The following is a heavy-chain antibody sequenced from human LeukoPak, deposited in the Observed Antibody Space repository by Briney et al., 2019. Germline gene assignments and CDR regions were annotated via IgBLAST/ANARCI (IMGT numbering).Heavy chain of an antibody. CDR2: INGNGDTT. J-gene: IGHJ4*02. CDR3: AKTHNTAMIDY. CDR1: GFTFSIYA. Sequence: GGSLRLSCAASGFTFSIYAMNWVRQAPGKGLERVSGINGNGDTTYYADSVKGRFTISRDNFKNTLYLQMNSLRAEDTAVYYCAKTHNTAMIDYWGQGTLVTVSS. V-gene: IGHV3-23*01. D-gene: IGHD5-18*01.